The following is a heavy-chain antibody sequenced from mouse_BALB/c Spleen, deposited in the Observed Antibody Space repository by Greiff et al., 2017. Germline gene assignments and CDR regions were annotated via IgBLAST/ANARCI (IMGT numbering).Heavy chain of an antibody. CDR1: GFTFSSYT. Sequence: EVQGVESGGGLVKPGGSLKLSCAASGFTFSSYTMSWVRQTPEKRLEWVATISSGGSYTYYPDSVKGRFTISRDNAKNTLYLQMSSLKSEDTAMYYCTREGDYAFAYWGQGTLVTVSA. CDR3: TREGDYAFAY. V-gene: IGHV5-6-4*01. D-gene: IGHD2-4*01. J-gene: IGHJ3*01. CDR2: ISSGGSYT.